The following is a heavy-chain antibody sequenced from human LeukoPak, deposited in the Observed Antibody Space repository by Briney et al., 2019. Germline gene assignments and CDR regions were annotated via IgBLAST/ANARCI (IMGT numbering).Heavy chain of an antibody. Sequence: SETLSLTCTVSGGSISSSSYYWGWIRQPPGKGLEWIGSIYYSGSTYYNPSLKSRVIISVDTSKNQFSLKLSSVTAADTAVYYCARDRGSSTWYPDYWGQGTLVTVSS. CDR3: ARDRGSSTWYPDY. D-gene: IGHD6-13*01. J-gene: IGHJ4*02. CDR2: IYYSGST. CDR1: GGSISSSSYY. V-gene: IGHV4-39*07.